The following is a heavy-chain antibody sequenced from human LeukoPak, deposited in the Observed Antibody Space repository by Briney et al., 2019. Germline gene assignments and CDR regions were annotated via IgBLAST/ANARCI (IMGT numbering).Heavy chain of an antibody. J-gene: IGHJ4*02. Sequence: GGSLRLSCAASGFTFSTYWMHWVRQAPGKGLVWVSRINPDGTTTSYADSVKGRFTISRDNAKDTVYLQMNSLRAEDAAVYYCARDHEGPQGGANSFDYWGQGTLVTVSA. V-gene: IGHV3-74*01. CDR3: ARDHEGPQGGANSFDY. CDR1: GFTFSTYW. CDR2: INPDGTTT. D-gene: IGHD2-15*01.